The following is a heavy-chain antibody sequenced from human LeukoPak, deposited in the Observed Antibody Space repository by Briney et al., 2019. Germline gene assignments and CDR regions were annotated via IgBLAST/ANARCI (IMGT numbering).Heavy chain of an antibody. D-gene: IGHD5-12*01. V-gene: IGHV3-7*01. CDR3: ARDPGGYDAYFDY. CDR2: IKQDGSEK. J-gene: IGHJ4*02. CDR1: GFTFSNYY. Sequence: PGGSLRLSCAASGFTFSNYYMTWIRQAPGKGLEWVANIKQDGSEKYYVDSVKGRFTISRDNAKNSLYLQMNSLRAEDTAVYYCARDPGGYDAYFDYWGQGTLVTVSS.